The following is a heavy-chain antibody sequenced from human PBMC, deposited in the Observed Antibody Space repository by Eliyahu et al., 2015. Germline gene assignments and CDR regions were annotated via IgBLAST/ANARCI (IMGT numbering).Heavy chain of an antibody. CDR3: AKGGNQGWLLYPYYFDY. Sequence: EVQLLESGGGLVQPGGSLRLSCAAXGFTFSXYAMSWVRXAPGKGLEWVSAISGSGGSTXYADSVKGRXTISRDNSKNTLYLQMNSLRAEDTAVYYCAKGGNQGWLLYPYYFDYWGQGTLVTVSS. CDR2: ISGSGGST. V-gene: IGHV3-23*01. J-gene: IGHJ4*02. D-gene: IGHD3-3*01. CDR1: GFTFSXYA.